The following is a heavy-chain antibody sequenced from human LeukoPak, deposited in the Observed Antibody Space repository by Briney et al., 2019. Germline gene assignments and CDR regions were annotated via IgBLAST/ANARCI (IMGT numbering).Heavy chain of an antibody. CDR3: ARARGPPAASGMDV. V-gene: IGHV3-33*08. CDR1: GFTFSSYA. J-gene: IGHJ6*02. D-gene: IGHD3-10*01. CDR2: IWYDGSNK. Sequence: PGGSLRLSCAASGFTFSSYAMHWVRQAPGKGLEWVAVIWYDGSNKYYADSVKGRFTISRDNSKNTLYLQMNSLRAEDTAVYYCARARGPPAASGMDVWGQGTTVTVSS.